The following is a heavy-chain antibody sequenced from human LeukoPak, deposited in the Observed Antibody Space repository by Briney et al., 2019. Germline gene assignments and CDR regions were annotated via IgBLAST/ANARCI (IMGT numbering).Heavy chain of an antibody. Sequence: PGGSLRLSCVASGFTFTKCAMRWIRQAPGKGLEWVAIITATGDTAYYADSVKGRFTISRDNAKNSLSVQMTTLRAEDTAVYYCARLFWNGYYPISFDHYYGMDVWGQGTTVTVSS. D-gene: IGHD3-3*01. CDR2: ITATGDTA. J-gene: IGHJ6*02. CDR1: GFTFTKCA. V-gene: IGHV3-23*01. CDR3: ARLFWNGYYPISFDHYYGMDV.